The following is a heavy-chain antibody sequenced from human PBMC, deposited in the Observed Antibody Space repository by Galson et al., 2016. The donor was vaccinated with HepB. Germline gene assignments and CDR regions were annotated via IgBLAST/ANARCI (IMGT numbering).Heavy chain of an antibody. CDR3: ARADTGTPMVALFPVLDF. CDR1: GYGFTNYW. Sequence: QSGAEVKKPGESLKISCKGSGYGFTNYWIGWVRQMPGKGLEWMGIIYPGDSDNRYSPSFQGQVTISADKSISTAYLQWSSLKASDTAMYYCARADTGTPMVALFPVLDFWGQGTLVTVSS. D-gene: IGHD3-10*01. CDR2: IYPGDSDN. V-gene: IGHV5-51*01. J-gene: IGHJ4*02.